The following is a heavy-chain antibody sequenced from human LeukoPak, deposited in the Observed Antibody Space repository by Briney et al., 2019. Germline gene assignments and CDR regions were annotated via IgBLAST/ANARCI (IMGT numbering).Heavy chain of an antibody. Sequence: GASVKVSCKASGYTFTGYYMHWVRQAPGQGLEWMGWINPNSGGTNYAQKLQGRVTMTTDTSTSTAYMELRSLRSDDTAVYYCARDRVDYNWYFDLWGRGTLVTVSS. J-gene: IGHJ2*01. CDR3: ARDRVDYNWYFDL. D-gene: IGHD4-11*01. CDR2: INPNSGGT. V-gene: IGHV1-2*02. CDR1: GYTFTGYY.